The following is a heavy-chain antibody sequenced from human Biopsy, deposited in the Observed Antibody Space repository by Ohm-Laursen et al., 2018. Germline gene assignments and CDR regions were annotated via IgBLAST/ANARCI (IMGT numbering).Heavy chain of an antibody. CDR1: GGSISSGGSY. CDR2: IFNSANT. CDR3: ARGDYFDNNGYFWFDP. D-gene: IGHD3-22*01. V-gene: IGHV4-31*01. Sequence: SETLSLTCIVSGGSISSGGSYWSWIRQRPGKGLEWIGYIFNSANTYYNPSLKNLITISGDTSKNQFSLKLNSVTAADTAVYYCARGDYFDNNGYFWFDPWGQGTLVTVSS. J-gene: IGHJ5*02.